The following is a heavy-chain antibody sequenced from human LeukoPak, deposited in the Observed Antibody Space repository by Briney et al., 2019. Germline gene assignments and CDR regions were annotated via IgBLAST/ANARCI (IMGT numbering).Heavy chain of an antibody. V-gene: IGHV3-30*18. Sequence: PGRSLRLSCAASGFTFSSYGMHWVRQAPGKGLEWVAVISYDGSNKYYADSVKGRFTISRDNSKNTLCLQMNSLRAEDTAVYYCAKMERYCSSTSCYTRGWFDPWGQGTLVTVSS. J-gene: IGHJ5*02. CDR2: ISYDGSNK. CDR3: AKMERYCSSTSCYTRGWFDP. D-gene: IGHD2-2*02. CDR1: GFTFSSYG.